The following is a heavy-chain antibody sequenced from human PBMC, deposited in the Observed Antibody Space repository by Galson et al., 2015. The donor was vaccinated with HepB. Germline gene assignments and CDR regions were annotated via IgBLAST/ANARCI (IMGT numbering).Heavy chain of an antibody. D-gene: IGHD3-22*01. CDR2: ISGSGGST. CDR3: ASRTRYDSSGRTPSHAFDI. V-gene: IGHV3-23*01. J-gene: IGHJ3*02. Sequence: SLRLSCAASGFTFSSYAMSWVRQAPGKGLEWVSAISGSGGSTYYADSVKGRFTISRDNSKNTLYLQMNSLRAEDTAVYYCASRTRYDSSGRTPSHAFDIWGQGTMVTVSS. CDR1: GFTFSSYA.